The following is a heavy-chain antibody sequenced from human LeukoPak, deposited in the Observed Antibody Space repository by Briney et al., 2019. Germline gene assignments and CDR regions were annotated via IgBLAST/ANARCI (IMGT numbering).Heavy chain of an antibody. D-gene: IGHD2-2*01. Sequence: GGSLRLSCAASGFTFSNYWMHWVRQAPGKGLVWVSRIDTDGGDTSYADSVKGRFTISRDNAKNTLYLQMNNLRAEDTAMYYCTRDRYPAAGEFDYWGQGTLVTVSS. J-gene: IGHJ4*02. CDR3: TRDRYPAAGEFDY. V-gene: IGHV3-74*01. CDR2: IDTDGGDT. CDR1: GFTFSNYW.